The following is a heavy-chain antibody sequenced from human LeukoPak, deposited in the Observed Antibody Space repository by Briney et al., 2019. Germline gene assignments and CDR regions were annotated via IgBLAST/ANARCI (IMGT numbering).Heavy chain of an antibody. CDR1: GLTLSNVW. CDR3: LQGSAQYFDY. D-gene: IGHD2-15*01. CDR2: IRSRGDGGTT. V-gene: IGHV3-15*07. J-gene: IGHJ4*02. Sequence: GGSLRLSCAVSGLTLSNVWMNWVRQAPGKGLEWVGRIRSRGDGGTTDFAAPVKGRFTISRDDSKNTLYLQMNSLTSEDTAVYYCLQGSAQYFDYWGQGTLVTVSS.